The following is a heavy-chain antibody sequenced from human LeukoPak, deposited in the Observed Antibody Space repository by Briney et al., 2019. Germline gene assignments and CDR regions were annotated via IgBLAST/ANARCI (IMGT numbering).Heavy chain of an antibody. CDR2: IYTSGST. CDR3: ASPSPVGADYRPFDY. J-gene: IGHJ4*02. D-gene: IGHD1-26*01. Sequence: SETLSLTCTVSGGSISSTSYYWSWIRQPAGKGLEWIGRIYTSGSTNYNPSLKSRVTISGDTSKNQFSLKLTSVTAADTAVYYCASPSPVGADYRPFDYWGQGTLVTVSS. V-gene: IGHV4-61*02. CDR1: GGSISSTSYY.